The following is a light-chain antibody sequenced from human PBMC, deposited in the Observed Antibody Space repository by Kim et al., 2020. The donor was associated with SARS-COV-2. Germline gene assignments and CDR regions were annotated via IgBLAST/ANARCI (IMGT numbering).Light chain of an antibody. J-gene: IGKJ1*01. V-gene: IGKV1-27*01. CDR2: AAS. CDR3: QKYNSAPRT. Sequence: ASVGDRVTITCRASQGISNYLAWYQQKPGKVPKLLIYAASTLQSGVPSRFSGSGSGTDFTLSISSLQPEDVATYYCQKYNSAPRTFGQGTKVDIK. CDR1: QGISNY.